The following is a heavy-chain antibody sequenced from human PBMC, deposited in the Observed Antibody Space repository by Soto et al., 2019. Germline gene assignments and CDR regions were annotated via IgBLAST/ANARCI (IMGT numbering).Heavy chain of an antibody. CDR2: IYHSGST. Sequence: SETLSLTCTVSGGSISSSSYSWSWIRQPPGKGLEWIGYIYHSGSTYYNPSLKSRVTILVDRSKNQFSLKLSSVTAADTAVYYCARGGDYDFWSGYYTGWFDPWGQGTLVTVSS. J-gene: IGHJ5*02. D-gene: IGHD3-3*01. CDR1: GGSISSSSYS. CDR3: ARGGDYDFWSGYYTGWFDP. V-gene: IGHV4-30-2*01.